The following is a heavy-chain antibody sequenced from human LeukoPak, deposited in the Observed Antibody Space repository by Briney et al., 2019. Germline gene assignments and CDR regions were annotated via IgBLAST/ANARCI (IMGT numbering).Heavy chain of an antibody. CDR2: ISGSGGST. CDR1: GFTFSSYG. D-gene: IGHD3-9*01. Sequence: GGSLRLSCAASGFTFSSYGMSWVRQAPGKGLEWVSAISGSGGSTYYADSVKGRFTISRDNSKNTLYLQMNSLRAEDTAVYYCAKDRGPGRLVITHLDYWGQGTLVTVSS. V-gene: IGHV3-23*01. J-gene: IGHJ4*02. CDR3: AKDRGPGRLVITHLDY.